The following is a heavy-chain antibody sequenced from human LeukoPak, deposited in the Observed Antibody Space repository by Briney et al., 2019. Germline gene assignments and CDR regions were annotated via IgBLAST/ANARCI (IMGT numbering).Heavy chain of an antibody. Sequence: GGSLGLSCAASGFTFSSYAVSWVRQAPVKGLEWVSAISGSGGSTYYADSVKGRFTISRDNSKNTLYLQMNSLRAEDTAVYYCAKDYESSVTRIYYYFDYWGQGTLVTVSS. D-gene: IGHD5-12*01. V-gene: IGHV3-23*01. CDR3: AKDYESSVTRIYYYFDY. J-gene: IGHJ4*02. CDR1: GFTFSSYA. CDR2: ISGSGGST.